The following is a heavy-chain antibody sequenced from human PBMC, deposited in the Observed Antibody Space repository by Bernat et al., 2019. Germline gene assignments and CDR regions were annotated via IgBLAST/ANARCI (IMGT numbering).Heavy chain of an antibody. V-gene: IGHV4-59*08. CDR1: GGSISSYY. CDR3: AGEVPAASYYYYYGMDV. Sequence: QVQLQESGPGLVKPSETLSLTCTVSGGSISSYYWSWIRQPPGKGLEWIGYIYYSGSTNYNPSLKSRGTISVDTSKNQFSLKLSSVTAADTAVYYCAGEVPAASYYYYYGMDVWGQGTTVTVSS. CDR2: IYYSGST. D-gene: IGHD2-2*01. J-gene: IGHJ6*02.